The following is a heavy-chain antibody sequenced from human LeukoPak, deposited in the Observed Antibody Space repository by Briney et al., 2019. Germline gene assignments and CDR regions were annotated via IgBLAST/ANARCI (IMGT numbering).Heavy chain of an antibody. V-gene: IGHV3-23*01. CDR1: GFTFSSYA. CDR2: ISGSGGST. D-gene: IGHD1-26*01. Sequence: GGSLRLSCAASGFTFSSYAMSWVRQAPGKGLEWVSAISGSGGSTYYADSVKGRFIISRDNSKNTLYLQMNSLRAEDTAVYYCAKYHSGYDGMDVWGQGTTVTVSS. J-gene: IGHJ6*02. CDR3: AKYHSGYDGMDV.